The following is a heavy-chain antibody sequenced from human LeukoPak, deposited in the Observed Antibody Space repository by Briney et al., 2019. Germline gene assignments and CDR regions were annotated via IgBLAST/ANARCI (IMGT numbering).Heavy chain of an antibody. CDR3: AKGIGLRPPDY. Sequence: GGSLRLSCAASGFTFDDYGMSWVRQAPGKGLEWVSGINWNGGGTGYADSVKGRFTISRDNAKNSLYLQMNSLRAEDTALYYCAKGIGLRPPDYWGQGTLVAVSS. V-gene: IGHV3-20*04. J-gene: IGHJ4*02. CDR1: GFTFDDYG. CDR2: INWNGGGT. D-gene: IGHD3-16*01.